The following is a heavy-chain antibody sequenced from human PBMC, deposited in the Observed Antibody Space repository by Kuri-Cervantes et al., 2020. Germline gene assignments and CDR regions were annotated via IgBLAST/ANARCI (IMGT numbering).Heavy chain of an antibody. J-gene: IGHJ6*03. CDR3: ARGRALAAAGYYYYYYMDV. Sequence: SETLSLTCAVYGGSFSGYYWSWIRQPPGKGLEWIGSIYHSGSTYYNPSLKSRVTISVDKSKNQFSLKLSSVTAADTAVYYCARGRALAAAGYYYYYYMDVWGKGTTVTVSS. CDR1: GGSFSGYY. CDR2: IYHSGST. V-gene: IGHV4-34*01. D-gene: IGHD6-13*01.